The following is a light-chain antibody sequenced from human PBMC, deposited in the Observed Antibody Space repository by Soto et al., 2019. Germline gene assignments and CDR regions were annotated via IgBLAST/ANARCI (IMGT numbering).Light chain of an antibody. CDR3: QQYNSYPWT. V-gene: IGKV1-5*03. CDR1: QNIDRW. CDR2: GAS. Sequence: DIQMTQSPSTLSASVGVRVTITCRASQNIDRWLAWYQQKPGKAPNLLIYGASNLESGVPSRFSGSGSGTEFTLTISSLRPDDFATYYCQQYNSYPWTFGQGTKVEIK. J-gene: IGKJ1*01.